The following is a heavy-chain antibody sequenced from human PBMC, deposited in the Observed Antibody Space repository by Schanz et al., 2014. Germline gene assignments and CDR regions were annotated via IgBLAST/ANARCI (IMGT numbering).Heavy chain of an antibody. J-gene: IGHJ4*02. D-gene: IGHD1-26*01. CDR2: VYYTGST. V-gene: IGHV4-59*12. CDR1: GGSISSYY. CDR3: ARYTGAYFDY. Sequence: QLQLQESGPGLVKPSETLSLTCTVSGGSISSYYWNWIRQPPGKGLEWIGYVYYTGSTTYNPSLKRRATMSVDTSKTHFSLRLSSVTAADTAVYYCARYTGAYFDYWGQGTLVTVSS.